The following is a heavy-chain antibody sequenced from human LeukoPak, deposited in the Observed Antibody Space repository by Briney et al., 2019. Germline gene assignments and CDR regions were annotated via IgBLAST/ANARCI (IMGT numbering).Heavy chain of an antibody. Sequence: GGSLTLSCAASGLTLINYGMHWVCQAPGQGLEWAAVISYDRTNKYYADSVKGRFTISRCNSKNTLYLQMNSLKTDDTAVYYCAIYGDYQFFDYWGQGTPVTVSS. V-gene: IGHV3-30*03. CDR1: GLTLINYG. CDR2: ISYDRTNK. CDR3: AIYGDYQFFDY. J-gene: IGHJ4*02. D-gene: IGHD4-17*01.